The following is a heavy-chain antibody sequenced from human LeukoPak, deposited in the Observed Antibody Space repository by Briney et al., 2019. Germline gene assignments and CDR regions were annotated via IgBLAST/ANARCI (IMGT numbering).Heavy chain of an antibody. D-gene: IGHD2-15*01. J-gene: IGHJ5*02. Sequence: GGSLRLSCAASGFTFSSYWMNWVRQAPGKGPVWVSRINDDGSDTTYADSVKGRFTISRDDAKNMLFLQMNSLRAEDTAVYYCVRGGPSTWSWGQGTLVTVSS. CDR2: INDDGSDT. V-gene: IGHV3-74*01. CDR1: GFTFSSYW. CDR3: VRGGPSTWS.